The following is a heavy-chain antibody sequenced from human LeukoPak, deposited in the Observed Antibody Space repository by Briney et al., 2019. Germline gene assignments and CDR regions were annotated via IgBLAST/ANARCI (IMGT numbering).Heavy chain of an antibody. J-gene: IGHJ4*02. CDR2: IDPSDSYT. Sequence: GESLKISCNGSGYXFTSYWISWVRQMPGKGLEWMGRIDPSDSYTNYSPSFQGHVTISADKSISTAYLQWSSLKASDTAMYYCARQTLRSVDFDYWGQGTLVTVSS. V-gene: IGHV5-10-1*01. CDR3: ARQTLRSVDFDY. D-gene: IGHD5-12*01. CDR1: GYXFTSYW.